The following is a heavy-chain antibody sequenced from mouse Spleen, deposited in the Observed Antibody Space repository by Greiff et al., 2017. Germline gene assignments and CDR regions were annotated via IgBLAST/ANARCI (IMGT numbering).Heavy chain of an antibody. D-gene: IGHD1-3*01. Sequence: VQLKQSGPELVKPGASVKISCKASGYSFTDYNMNWVKQSNGKSLEWIGVINPNYGTTSYNQKFKGKATLTVDQSSSTAYMQLNSLTSEDSAVXCSPRSTRGIWYFDVWGAGTTVTVSS. V-gene: IGHV1-39*01. CDR3: PRSTRGIWYFDV. CDR1: GYSFTDYN. J-gene: IGHJ1*01. CDR2: INPNYGTT.